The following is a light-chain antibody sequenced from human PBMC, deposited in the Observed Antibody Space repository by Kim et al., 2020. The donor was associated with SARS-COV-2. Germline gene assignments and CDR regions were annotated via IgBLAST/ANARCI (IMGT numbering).Light chain of an antibody. V-gene: IGLV3-1*01. J-gene: IGLJ2*01. Sequence: VSPGQTANITCSGDTLGEKYVSWYQRKPGQSPTLVIYQDFKLPSGVPERFSGSNSGNTATLTISGTQATDEADYYCQAWDSHTVIFGGGTKVTVL. CDR1: TLGEKY. CDR2: QDF. CDR3: QAWDSHTVI.